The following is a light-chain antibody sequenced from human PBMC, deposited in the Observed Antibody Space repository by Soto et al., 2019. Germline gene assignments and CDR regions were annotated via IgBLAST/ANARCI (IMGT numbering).Light chain of an antibody. Sequence: QSALTQPASVSGSPGQSITISCTGTSSDVGSYNLVSWYQQHPGKAPKLMIYEGYNRPSGVSNRFSGSKSGNTASLTISGLQAADEADNSCSSHAGGVVFGGGTKLTVL. CDR1: SSDVGSYNL. CDR2: EGY. V-gene: IGLV2-23*01. J-gene: IGLJ2*01. CDR3: SSHAGGVV.